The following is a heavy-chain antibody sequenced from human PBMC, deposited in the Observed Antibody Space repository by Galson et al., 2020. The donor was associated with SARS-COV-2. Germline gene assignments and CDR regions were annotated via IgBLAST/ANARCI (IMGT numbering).Heavy chain of an antibody. V-gene: IGHV3-49*04. CDR3: TRDRWELPLDY. D-gene: IGHD1-26*01. Sequence: GESLKISCTASGFTFGDYAMSWVRQAPGKGLEWVGFIRSKAYGGTTEYAASVKGRFTISRDDSKSIAYLQMNSLKTEDTAVYYCTRDRWELPLDYWGQGTLVTVSS. CDR2: IRSKAYGGTT. CDR1: GFTFGDYA. J-gene: IGHJ4*02.